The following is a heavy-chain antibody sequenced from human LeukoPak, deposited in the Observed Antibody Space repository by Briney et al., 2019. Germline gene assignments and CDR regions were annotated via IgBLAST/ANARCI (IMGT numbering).Heavy chain of an antibody. J-gene: IGHJ5*02. Sequence: ASVKVSCKASGYTFTGYDMHWVRQAPGQGLEWMGWINPNSGGTNYAQKFQGRVTMTRDTSISTAYMELSRLRSDDTAVYYCARGGGGAFINWFDPWGQGTLVTVSS. V-gene: IGHV1-2*02. CDR1: GYTFTGYD. CDR2: INPNSGGT. D-gene: IGHD3-10*01. CDR3: ARGGGGAFINWFDP.